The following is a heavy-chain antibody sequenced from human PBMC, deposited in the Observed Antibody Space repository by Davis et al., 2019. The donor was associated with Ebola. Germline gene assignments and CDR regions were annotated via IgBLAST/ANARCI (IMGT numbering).Heavy chain of an antibody. J-gene: IGHJ4*02. CDR3: AKVTGSLGY. V-gene: IGHV3-30*18. CDR2: ISDDGSHK. CDR1: GFTFGTDG. D-gene: IGHD6-13*01. Sequence: GESLKISCAASGFTFGTDGMHWVRQAPGKGLEWVAVISDDGSHKYYADSVKGRFTISRDNSKNTLYLQMNSLRAEDTAVYYCAKVTGSLGYWGQGTLVTVSS.